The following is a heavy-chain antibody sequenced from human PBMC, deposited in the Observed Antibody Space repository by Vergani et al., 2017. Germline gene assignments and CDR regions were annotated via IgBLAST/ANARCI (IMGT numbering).Heavy chain of an antibody. CDR2: MNPNSGNT. Sequence: QVQLVQSGAEVKKPGASVQVSCKAPGYTFTSYDINWVRPATGQGIEWMGWMNPNSGNTGYAQQFQGRVTMTRNTSISTAYMELSSLRSEDTAVYYCARGQLKRSGYEIDYWGQGTLVTVSS. V-gene: IGHV1-8*01. D-gene: IGHD5-12*01. CDR1: GYTFTSYD. J-gene: IGHJ4*02. CDR3: ARGQLKRSGYEIDY.